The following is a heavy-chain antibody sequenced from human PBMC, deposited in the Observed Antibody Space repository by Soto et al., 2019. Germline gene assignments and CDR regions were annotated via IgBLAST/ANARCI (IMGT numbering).Heavy chain of an antibody. CDR2: IKQEGSEK. CDR3: ARIFGSPTSYWYFDL. V-gene: IGHV3-7*01. Sequence: EVQLVESGGGLVQPGGSLRLSCAASGFTFSSYWMSWVRQAPGKGLEWVGNIKQEGSEKYYMDSMKGRFTISRDNAKNSLSLQMYSLRAEDTALYYYARIFGSPTSYWYFDLWGRGTLVIVSS. D-gene: IGHD3-10*01. J-gene: IGHJ2*01. CDR1: GFTFSSYW.